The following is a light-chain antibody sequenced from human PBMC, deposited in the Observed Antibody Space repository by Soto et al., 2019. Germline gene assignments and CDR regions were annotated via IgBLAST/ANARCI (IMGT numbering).Light chain of an antibody. Sequence: EIVMTQSPATLSMYPGEKATLSCRASQSVGSNLAWYQQQPGQAPRLLIYGASTRATGIPARFSASGSGTEFTLTISSLQSEDFAIYYCQQYNNWPRTFGPGTKVDIK. V-gene: IGKV3-15*01. CDR1: QSVGSN. CDR2: GAS. CDR3: QQYNNWPRT. J-gene: IGKJ3*01.